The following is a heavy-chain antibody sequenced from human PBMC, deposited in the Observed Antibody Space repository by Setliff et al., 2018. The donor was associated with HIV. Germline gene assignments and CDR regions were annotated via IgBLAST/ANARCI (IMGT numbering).Heavy chain of an antibody. CDR2: ISAYNGNT. Sequence: ASVKVSCKASGYTFISYGISWVRQAPGQGLEWMGWISAYNGNTNYAQKLQGRVTMTTDTSTSTAYMELRSLRSDDTAVYYCARRKYSSGWYGGNDAFDIWGQGTMVTVSS. V-gene: IGHV1-18*01. CDR1: GYTFISYG. J-gene: IGHJ3*02. CDR3: ARRKYSSGWYGGNDAFDI. D-gene: IGHD6-19*01.